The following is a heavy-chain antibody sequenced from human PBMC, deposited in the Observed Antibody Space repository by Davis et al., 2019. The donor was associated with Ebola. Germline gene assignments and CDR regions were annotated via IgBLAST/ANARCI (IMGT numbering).Heavy chain of an antibody. CDR1: GDSVSGNSGA. Sequence: HSQTLSLTCAISGDSVSGNSGAWNWIRQSPSRGLEWLGRTYYYFKWYNDYAESVKSRTTINADASKNQLSLQLNSVTPDDTAVYYCARGWLRSGMDVWGKGTTVTVSS. J-gene: IGHJ6*04. CDR3: ARGWLRSGMDV. D-gene: IGHD6-19*01. CDR2: TYYYFKWYN. V-gene: IGHV6-1*01.